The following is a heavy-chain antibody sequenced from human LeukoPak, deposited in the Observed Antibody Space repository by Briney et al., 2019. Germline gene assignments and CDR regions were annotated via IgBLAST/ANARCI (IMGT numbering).Heavy chain of an antibody. CDR2: DYYSGST. CDR1: GGSISSYY. CDR3: ARDGYFPYYYGMDV. Sequence: SETLSLTCTVSGGSISSYYWSWIRQPPGKGLEWIGYDYYSGSTNYNPSLKSRVTISVDTSKNQFSLKLSSVTAADTAVYYCARDGYFPYYYGMDVWGQGTTVTVSS. V-gene: IGHV4-59*01. J-gene: IGHJ6*02. D-gene: IGHD5-18*01.